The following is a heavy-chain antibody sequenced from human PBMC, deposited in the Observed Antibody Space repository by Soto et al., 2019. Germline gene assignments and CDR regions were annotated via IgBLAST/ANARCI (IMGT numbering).Heavy chain of an antibody. V-gene: IGHV3-53*01. Sequence: EVQLVESGGGLIQPGGSLRLSCAVSGFTVSNNYMSWVRQAPGKGLEGVSVIYSGGYTAYGDSVKGRFTISRDNSKNTLYCQKHRRGGGEPAVFFWGGLPGGGGYWGQGTLVTVSS. CDR2: IYSGGYT. J-gene: IGHJ4*02. CDR3: GGLPGGGGY. CDR1: GFTVSNNY. D-gene: IGHD3-10*01.